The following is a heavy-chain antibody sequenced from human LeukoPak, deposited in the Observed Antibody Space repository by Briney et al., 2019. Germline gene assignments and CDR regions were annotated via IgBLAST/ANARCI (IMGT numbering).Heavy chain of an antibody. CDR2: IYHTGST. CDR3: ARMPRDCSSSSCPLRY. D-gene: IGHD2-21*01. J-gene: IGHJ4*02. Sequence: SETLSLTCTVSGGSISCYYWNWIRQSPGKGLEWIGYIYHTGSTSYNPSLKSRVIISVDTSKNQFSLNLTSVTAADTAVYYCARMPRDCSSSSCPLRYWGQGTLVTVSA. V-gene: IGHV4-4*09. CDR1: GGSISCYY.